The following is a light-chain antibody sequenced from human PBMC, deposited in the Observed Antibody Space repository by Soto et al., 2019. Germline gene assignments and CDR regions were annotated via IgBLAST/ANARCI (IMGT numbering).Light chain of an antibody. V-gene: IGKV1-27*01. Sequence: DIQMTQSPSSLSASLGDRVTITCRASQGIGGYLAWFQQKPGNVPKLLIYAASTFQSGVPSRFSGRGSGTDFTLTISSLQPEDVATYYCQKYNSAPPTFGGGTKVEIK. CDR2: AAS. CDR1: QGIGGY. J-gene: IGKJ4*01. CDR3: QKYNSAPPT.